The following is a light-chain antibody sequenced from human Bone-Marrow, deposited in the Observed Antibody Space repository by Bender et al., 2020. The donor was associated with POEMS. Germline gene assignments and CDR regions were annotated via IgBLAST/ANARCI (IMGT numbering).Light chain of an antibody. J-gene: IGLJ3*02. CDR1: SSNIGAHA. V-gene: IGLV1-44*01. CDR3: AVWDDSLNGWV. Sequence: QSVLTQPPSASGTPGQRVTISCSGGSSNIGAHAVNWYQHLPGTAPKLLIYSSHRRPSEVPDRFSGSRSGTSASLAISGLQSEDEADYYCAVWDDSLNGWVFGRGTKRTVL. CDR2: SSH.